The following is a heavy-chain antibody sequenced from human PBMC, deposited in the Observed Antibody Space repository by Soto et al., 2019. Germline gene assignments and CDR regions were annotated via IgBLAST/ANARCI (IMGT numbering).Heavy chain of an antibody. CDR2: INQDGSAK. J-gene: IGHJ4*02. CDR3: ARASSRSIDY. Sequence: GGSLRLSCVTSGFTFSSHWMTWVRQAPGKGLEWVAIINQDGSAKYFVDSVRGRFSISRDNAKNTLFLQMNSLRAEDTDVYYCARASSRSIDYWGQGTLVTVSS. V-gene: IGHV3-7*01. CDR1: GFTFSSHW.